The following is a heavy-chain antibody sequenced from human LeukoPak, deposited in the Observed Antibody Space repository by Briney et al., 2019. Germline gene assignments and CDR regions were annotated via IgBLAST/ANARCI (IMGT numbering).Heavy chain of an antibody. J-gene: IGHJ6*03. D-gene: IGHD3-10*01. CDR3: ARDATVRGPYGGHHFYSYMDV. Sequence: ASVKVSCKASGGAFTTYATSWVRQAPGQGLEWMGGIIPIFGTTTYAQKFQGRVTITADELTSTTYMELSSLTSEDTAIYYCARDATVRGPYGGHHFYSYMDVWGKGTTVTISS. CDR1: GGAFTTYA. V-gene: IGHV1-69*13. CDR2: IIPIFGTT.